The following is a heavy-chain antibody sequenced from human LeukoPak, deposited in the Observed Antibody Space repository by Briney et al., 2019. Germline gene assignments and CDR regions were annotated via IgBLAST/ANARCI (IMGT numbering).Heavy chain of an antibody. V-gene: IGHV4-61*02. Sequence: SETLSLTCTVSGGSISSGSYYWSWIRQPAGKGLEWIGRIYTSGSTNYNPSLKSRVTISVDTSKNQFSLKLSSVTAADTAVYYCARVDCSSTSCYNRLYWYFDLWGRGTLVTVSS. CDR1: GGSISSGSYY. D-gene: IGHD2-2*02. CDR2: IYTSGST. J-gene: IGHJ2*01. CDR3: ARVDCSSTSCYNRLYWYFDL.